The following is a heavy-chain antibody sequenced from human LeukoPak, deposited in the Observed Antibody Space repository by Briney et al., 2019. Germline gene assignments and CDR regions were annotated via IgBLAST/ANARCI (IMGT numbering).Heavy chain of an antibody. CDR3: ARDYGSGSYHQVDY. CDR2: ISAYNGNT. CDR1: GYTFTSYG. J-gene: IGHJ4*02. D-gene: IGHD3-10*01. Sequence: ASVKVSCKASGYTFTSYGISWVRQAPGQGLEWMGWISAYNGNTNYSQKLQGRVTMTTDTSTSTAYMELRSLRSDDTAVYYCARDYGSGSYHQVDYWGQGTLVTVSS. V-gene: IGHV1-18*01.